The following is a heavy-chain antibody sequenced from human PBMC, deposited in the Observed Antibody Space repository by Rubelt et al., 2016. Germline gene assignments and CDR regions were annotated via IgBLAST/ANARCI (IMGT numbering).Heavy chain of an antibody. V-gene: IGHV1-69*04. Sequence: QVQLVQSGAEVKKPGSSVKVSCKASGGTFSSYAISWVRQAPGQGLEWMGRIIPILGIANYAQKFQGRVTITADKSTSTAYMELSSLRSEDTAVYYCARGETAGYCSSTSCQNWFDPWGQGTLVTVSS. CDR3: ARGETAGYCSSTSCQNWFDP. CDR2: IIPILGIA. CDR1: GGTFSSYA. D-gene: IGHD2-2*03. J-gene: IGHJ5*02.